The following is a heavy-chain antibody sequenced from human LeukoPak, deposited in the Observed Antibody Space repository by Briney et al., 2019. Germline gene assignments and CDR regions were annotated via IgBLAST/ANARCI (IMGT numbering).Heavy chain of an antibody. CDR2: ISSNGGST. CDR3: ASPYSGYDYNFDY. CDR1: GFTFSSYA. V-gene: IGHV3-64D*06. J-gene: IGHJ4*02. D-gene: IGHD5-12*01. Sequence: GGSLRLSCSASGFTFSSYAMHWVRQAPGKGLEYVSSISSNGGSTYYADSVKGRFTISRDNSKNTLFLQVSSVRAEDTAVYYCASPYSGYDYNFDYWGQGTLVTVSS.